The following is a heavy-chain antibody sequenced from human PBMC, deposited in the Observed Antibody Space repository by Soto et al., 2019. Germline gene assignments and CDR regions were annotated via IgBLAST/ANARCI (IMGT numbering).Heavy chain of an antibody. V-gene: IGHV4-59*01. CDR3: ARANESPWFDP. CDR2: IXYXGXX. Sequence: SETLSLTCTVSGGSISSYYWSWIRQPPGKGLEXIGXIXYXGXXXXXXSLKSRVTISVDTSKNQFSLKLSSVTAADTAVYYCARANESPWFDPWGQGTLVTVSS. CDR1: GGSISSYY. J-gene: IGHJ5*02. D-gene: IGHD1-1*01.